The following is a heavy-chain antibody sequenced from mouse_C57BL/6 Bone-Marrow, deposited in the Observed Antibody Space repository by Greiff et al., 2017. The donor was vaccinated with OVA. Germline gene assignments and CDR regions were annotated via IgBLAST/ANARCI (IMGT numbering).Heavy chain of an antibody. CDR2: IYPGSGNT. CDR3: ARSSSYPFAY. D-gene: IGHD1-1*01. J-gene: IGHJ3*01. Sequence: VQLQQSGPELVKPGASVKLSCKASGYSFTSYYIHWVKQRPGQGLEWIGWIYPGSGNTKYNEKFKGKATLTADTSSSTAYMQLSSLTSEDSAVYYCARSSSYPFAYWGQGTLVTVSA. CDR1: GYSFTSYY. V-gene: IGHV1-66*01.